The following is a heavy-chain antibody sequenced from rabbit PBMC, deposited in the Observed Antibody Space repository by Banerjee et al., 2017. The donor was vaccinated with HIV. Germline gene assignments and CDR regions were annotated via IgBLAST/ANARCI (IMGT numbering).Heavy chain of an antibody. D-gene: IGHD2-1*01. V-gene: IGHV1S43*01. CDR1: GFDLSSFYY. CDR3: ARARYDDYGDLNL. Sequence: QEQLEESGGGLVKPEGSLTLTCKASGFDLSSFYYMCWVRQAPGKGPEWIACIYTSSGNTWYASWVNGRFTISRSTSLNTVTLQLNSLTAADTATYFCARARYDDYGDLNLWGPGTLVTVS. J-gene: IGHJ4*01. CDR2: IYTSSGNT.